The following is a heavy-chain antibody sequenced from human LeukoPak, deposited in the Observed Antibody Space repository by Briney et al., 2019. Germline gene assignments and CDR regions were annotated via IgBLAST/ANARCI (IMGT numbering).Heavy chain of an antibody. J-gene: IGHJ3*02. Sequence: SETLSLTCTVSGYSISSGYYWGWIRQPPGKGLEWIGNFYHSGGPYYTPSLKSRVTISVDKSRNQSSLILSSVTAADTAVFYCARGGGFLESLYADAFDIWGQGTMVTASA. D-gene: IGHD3-3*01. V-gene: IGHV4-38-2*02. CDR1: GYSISSGYY. CDR2: FYHSGGP. CDR3: ARGGGFLESLYADAFDI.